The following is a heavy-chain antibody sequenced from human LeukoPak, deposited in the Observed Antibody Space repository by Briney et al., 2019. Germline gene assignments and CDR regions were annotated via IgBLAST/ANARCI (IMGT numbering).Heavy chain of an antibody. CDR3: AGSGGLANTGAVFDY. CDR2: IYYNGII. D-gene: IGHD3-10*01. CDR1: GDSITNHY. J-gene: IGHJ4*02. V-gene: IGHV4-59*11. Sequence: SETLSLTCIVSGDSITNHYWSLIRRPPGKGLEWIGYIYYNGIINYNPSLKSRVTISVDTSRNQFSMKLNSVTAADTAVYYCAGSGGLANTGAVFDYWGQGTLVTVSS.